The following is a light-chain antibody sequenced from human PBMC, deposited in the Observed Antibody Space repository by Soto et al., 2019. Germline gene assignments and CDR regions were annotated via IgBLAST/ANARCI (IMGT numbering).Light chain of an antibody. CDR1: TGAVTSSYY. CDR3: LLYYGCGRV. J-gene: IGLJ1*01. V-gene: IGLV7-43*01. Sequence: QTVVTQEPSLTVSPGGTGTLTCASTTGAVTSSYYPTWFQQKPGKTPRALIHSTSNKHSWTPARFSGYLLGGKAALTLSGVQPEDEAEYYCLLYYGCGRVFGTGTKLTVL. CDR2: STS.